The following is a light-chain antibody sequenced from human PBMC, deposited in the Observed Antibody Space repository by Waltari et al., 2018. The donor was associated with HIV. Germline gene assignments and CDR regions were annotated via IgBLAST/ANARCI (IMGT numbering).Light chain of an antibody. Sequence: DIVMTQSPLSLPVTPGEPASISCRSSQSLLHSNGYNYLDWYLQKPGPSPQLLIYLGSNRASGVPDRFSGSGSGTDFTLKISRVEAEDFGVYYCMQTLQTPPWTFGQGTRVEIK. CDR3: MQTLQTPPWT. CDR1: QSLLHSNGYNY. J-gene: IGKJ1*01. CDR2: LGS. V-gene: IGKV2-28*01.